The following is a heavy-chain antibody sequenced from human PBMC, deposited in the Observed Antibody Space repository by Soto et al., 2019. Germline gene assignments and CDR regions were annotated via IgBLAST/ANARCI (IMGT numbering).Heavy chain of an antibody. V-gene: IGHV3-7*05. CDR2: IKQDGSEK. D-gene: IGHD6-6*01. Sequence: GGSLRLSCAASGFTFSSYWMSWVRQAPGKGLEWVANIKQDGSEKYYVDSVKGRFTISRDNAKNSLYLQMNSLRAEDTAVYYCARDVTSNFTEHIAAQDAFDIWGQGTMVTVSS. J-gene: IGHJ3*02. CDR1: GFTFSSYW. CDR3: ARDVTSNFTEHIAAQDAFDI.